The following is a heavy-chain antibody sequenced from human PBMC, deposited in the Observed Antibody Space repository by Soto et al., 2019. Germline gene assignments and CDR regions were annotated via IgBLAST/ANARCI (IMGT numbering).Heavy chain of an antibody. D-gene: IGHD3-3*01. CDR2: MNTNSDNT. Sequence: ASVKVSCKASGYTFTSYAINWVRQATGQGLEWMGPMNTNSDNTGYTQKYQDRRTMTRNTSISTAYMELSSLRSEDTAVYYCARETTYYDFWSAYSRNYNWFDPWGQGTLVTVSS. CDR1: GYTFTSYA. CDR3: ARETTYYDFWSAYSRNYNWFDP. J-gene: IGHJ5*02. V-gene: IGHV1-8*01.